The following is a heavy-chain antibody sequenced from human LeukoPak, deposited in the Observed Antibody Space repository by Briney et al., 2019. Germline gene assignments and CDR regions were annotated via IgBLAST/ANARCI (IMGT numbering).Heavy chain of an antibody. CDR3: ARVHSTGGNTYRYFDL. CDR1: GGSISSSNW. D-gene: IGHD4-23*01. Sequence: PSETLSLTCAVSGGSISSSNWWSWVRQPPGKGLEWIGEIYHSGSTNYNPSLKSRVTISVDKSKNQFSLKLSSVTAADTAVYYCARVHSTGGNTYRYFDLWGRGTLVTVSS. J-gene: IGHJ2*01. V-gene: IGHV4-4*02. CDR2: IYHSGST.